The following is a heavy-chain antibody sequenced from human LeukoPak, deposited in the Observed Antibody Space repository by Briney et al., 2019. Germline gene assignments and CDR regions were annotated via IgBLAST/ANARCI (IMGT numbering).Heavy chain of an antibody. V-gene: IGHV4-59*12. CDR3: ARGGGYYYDRGYYY. CDR2: IYYSGST. CDR1: GGSISSYY. Sequence: SETLSLTCTVSGGSISSYYWSWIRQPPGKGLEWIGYIYYSGSTNYNPSLKSRVTISVDTSKNQFSLKLSSVTAADTAVYYCARGGGYYYDRGYYYWGQGTLVTVSS. J-gene: IGHJ4*02. D-gene: IGHD3-22*01.